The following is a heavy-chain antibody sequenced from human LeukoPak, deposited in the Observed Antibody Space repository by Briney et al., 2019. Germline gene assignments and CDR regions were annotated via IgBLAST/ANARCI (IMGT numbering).Heavy chain of an antibody. J-gene: IGHJ4*02. V-gene: IGHV4-59*01. CDR2: IYYSGST. CDR1: GGSISSYY. Sequence: RPSETLSLTCTVSGGSISSYYWSWIRQPPGKGLEWIGYIYYSGSTNYNPSLKSRVTISLDTSQNQFSLKLTSVTAADTAVYYCAVSKRSGSSDYWGQGTLVTVSS. CDR3: AVSKRSGSSDY. D-gene: IGHD3-10*01.